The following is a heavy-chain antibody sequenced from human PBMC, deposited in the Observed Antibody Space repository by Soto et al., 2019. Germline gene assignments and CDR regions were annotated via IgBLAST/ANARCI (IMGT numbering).Heavy chain of an antibody. Sequence: SEPLSLTCTVSGGSISSGIYYWGWIRQPPGKGLEYIASMYYSGITYYNPSLKSRATISVDTSKNQISLKLRSVTAADTAVYYCARQDGQTTVTTVRVWIDPWGQGTLVTVSS. J-gene: IGHJ5*02. CDR1: GGSISSGIYY. CDR2: MYYSGIT. V-gene: IGHV4-39*01. CDR3: ARQDGQTTVTTVRVWIDP. D-gene: IGHD4-17*01.